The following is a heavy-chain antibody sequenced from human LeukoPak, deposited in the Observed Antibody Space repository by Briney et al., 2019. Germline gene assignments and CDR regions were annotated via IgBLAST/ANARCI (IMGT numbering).Heavy chain of an antibody. CDR1: GFSVSTKY. J-gene: IGHJ2*01. V-gene: IGHV3-53*01. CDR3: ARVGDHYHWYLDV. Sequence: GGSLTLSCEGSGFSVSTKYMNWVRQAPGKGLEWVSILYSGSSTYYTDSMEGRFTVSRDDSKNTLYLHMNSLGVEDTAVYYCARVGDHYHWYLDVWGRGTLVTVSS. D-gene: IGHD3-10*01. CDR2: LYSGSST.